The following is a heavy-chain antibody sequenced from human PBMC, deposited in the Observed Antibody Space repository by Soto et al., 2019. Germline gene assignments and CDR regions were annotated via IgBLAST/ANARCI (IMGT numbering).Heavy chain of an antibody. D-gene: IGHD3-3*01. CDR1: GYTFTSYG. CDR2: ISAYNGNT. J-gene: IGHJ6*02. CDR3: ARVKLYDFWSGTQNYYYYGMDV. V-gene: IGHV1-18*04. Sequence: ASVKVSCKSSGYTFTSYGISWVRQGPGQGLECMGWISAYNGNTNYAQKLQGRVTMTTDTSTSTAYMELRSLRSDDTAVYYCARVKLYDFWSGTQNYYYYGMDVWGQGTTVTVSS.